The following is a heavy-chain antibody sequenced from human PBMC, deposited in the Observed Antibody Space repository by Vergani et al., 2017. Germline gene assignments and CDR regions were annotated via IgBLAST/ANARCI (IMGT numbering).Heavy chain of an antibody. Sequence: QVQLVESGGGVVQPGRSLRLSCAASGFTFSSYGMHWVRQAPGKGLEWVAVIWYDGSNKYYADSVEGRFTISRDNSKNTLYLQMNSLRAEDTAVYYCAREVYDSSGYLFDCWGQGTLVTVSS. CDR1: GFTFSSYG. D-gene: IGHD3-22*01. CDR2: IWYDGSNK. J-gene: IGHJ4*02. V-gene: IGHV3-33*01. CDR3: AREVYDSSGYLFDC.